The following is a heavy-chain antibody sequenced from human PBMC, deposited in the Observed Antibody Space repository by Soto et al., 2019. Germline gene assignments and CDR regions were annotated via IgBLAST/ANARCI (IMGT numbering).Heavy chain of an antibody. Sequence: GGSLRLSCAASGFTFSSYGMHWVRQAPGKGLEWVAVISYDGSNKYYADSVKGRFTISRDNSKNTLYLQMNSLRAEDTAVYYCAKDLNVRYYYDSSGYSPLDYWGQGTLVTVSS. J-gene: IGHJ4*02. CDR1: GFTFSSYG. D-gene: IGHD3-22*01. CDR2: ISYDGSNK. V-gene: IGHV3-30*18. CDR3: AKDLNVRYYYDSSGYSPLDY.